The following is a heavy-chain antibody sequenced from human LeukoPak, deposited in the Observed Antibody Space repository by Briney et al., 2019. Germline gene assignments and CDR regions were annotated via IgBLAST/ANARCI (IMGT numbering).Heavy chain of an antibody. Sequence: ASVKVSCKTSGYIFSTYGISWVRQAPGQGLEWMGWISAYIGNTNYAQKVWGRVTMTTDTSTSTVHMELRSLRSDDTAVYYCAREDNFYYSRGEFRGLDLWGQGTLVTVSS. CDR3: AREDNFYYSRGEFRGLDL. CDR2: ISAYIGNT. CDR1: GYIFSTYG. V-gene: IGHV1-18*01. J-gene: IGHJ5*02. D-gene: IGHD3-22*01.